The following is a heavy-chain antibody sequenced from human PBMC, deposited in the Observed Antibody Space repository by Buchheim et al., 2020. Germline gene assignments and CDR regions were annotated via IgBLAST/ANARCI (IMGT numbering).Heavy chain of an antibody. J-gene: IGHJ4*02. CDR1: GFTFSGYW. Sequence: EVQLVESGGGLVQPGGSLRLSCAASGFTFSGYWMSWVRQAPGKGLEWVANIKQDGSEKYYVESVKGRFTIARDNAKNSLYLQMNSLRAEDTAVYYCARVNEDGFGESYWGQGTL. CDR2: IKQDGSEK. CDR3: ARVNEDGFGESY. V-gene: IGHV3-7*01. D-gene: IGHD3-10*01.